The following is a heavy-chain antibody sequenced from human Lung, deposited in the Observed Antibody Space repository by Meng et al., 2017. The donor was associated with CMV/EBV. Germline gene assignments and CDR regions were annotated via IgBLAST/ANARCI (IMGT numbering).Heavy chain of an antibody. V-gene: IGHV3-23*01. D-gene: IGHD1-26*01. Sequence: SXAASGFTFSSNAISWVRQAPGKGLEWVSNISGSGGSTYYADSVKGRFTISRDNSKNTLYLQMNSLRADDTAVYYCARLSGSYSWYFDLWGRGPLVTVSS. CDR1: GFTFSSNA. CDR3: ARLSGSYSWYFDL. CDR2: ISGSGGST. J-gene: IGHJ2*01.